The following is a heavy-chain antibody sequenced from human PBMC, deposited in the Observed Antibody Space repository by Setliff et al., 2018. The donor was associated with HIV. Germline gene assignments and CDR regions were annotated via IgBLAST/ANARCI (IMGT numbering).Heavy chain of an antibody. D-gene: IGHD6-13*01. J-gene: IGHJ5*02. CDR3: ARILVAAAGTGFDP. CDR2: VYFTGHT. Sequence: LSLTCTVSGGSISRYYWSWIRQSPGKGLEWIGYVYFTGHTNFNPSLKSRVIISIDKSKNKFSLKVSSVTAADTAVYYCARILVAAAGTGFDPWGQGILVTVSS. V-gene: IGHV4-59*12. CDR1: GGSISRYY.